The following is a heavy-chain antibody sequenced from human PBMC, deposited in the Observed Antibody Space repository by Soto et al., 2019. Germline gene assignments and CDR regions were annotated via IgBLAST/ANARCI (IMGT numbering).Heavy chain of an antibody. Sequence: EVQLLESGGGLVQPGGSLRLSCAASGFTFSSYATNWVRQAPGKGLEWVSTISGSGDKTYYADFVKGRFTISRDNSKNTLSLQMNSLRAEDTAVYYCAKSGQSSWANIDVWGQGTTVTVSS. V-gene: IGHV3-23*01. CDR2: ISGSGDKT. J-gene: IGHJ6*02. CDR3: AKSGQSSWANIDV. CDR1: GFTFSSYA. D-gene: IGHD2-2*01.